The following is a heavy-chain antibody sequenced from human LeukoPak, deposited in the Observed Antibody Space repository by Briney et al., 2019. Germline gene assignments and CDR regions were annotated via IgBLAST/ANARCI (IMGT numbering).Heavy chain of an antibody. CDR2: IYYSGST. D-gene: IGHD6-13*01. CDR3: ARHIHSQVRRSSWYLSDQTCAFDI. Sequence: SETLSLTCTVSGGSISSYYWSWIRQPPGKGLEWIGYIYYSGSTNYNPSLKSRVTISVDTSKNQFSLKLSSVTAADTAVYYCARHIHSQVRRSSWYLSDQTCAFDIWGQGTMVTVSS. CDR1: GGSISSYY. J-gene: IGHJ3*02. V-gene: IGHV4-59*08.